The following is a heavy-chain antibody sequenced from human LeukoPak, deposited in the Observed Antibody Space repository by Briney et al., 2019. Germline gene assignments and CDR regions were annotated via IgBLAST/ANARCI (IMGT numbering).Heavy chain of an antibody. Sequence: PSETLSLTCTVSGGSIGSTSYYWGWIRQPPGKGLEWIGSIYYSGSTYYNPSLKSRVAISVDTSKNQFSLELSSVTAADTAVYYCARHSSLDSGYYYWGQGTLVTVSS. CDR2: IYYSGST. CDR1: GGSIGSTSYY. J-gene: IGHJ4*02. D-gene: IGHD3-22*01. V-gene: IGHV4-39*01. CDR3: ARHSSLDSGYYY.